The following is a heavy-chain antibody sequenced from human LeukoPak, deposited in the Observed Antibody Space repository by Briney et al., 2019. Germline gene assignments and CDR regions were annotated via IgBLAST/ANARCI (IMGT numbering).Heavy chain of an antibody. J-gene: IGHJ4*02. CDR2: ISSGGSNK. CDR1: GFTFSSYG. Sequence: GGSLRLSCAASGFTFSSYGMHWVRQAPGKGLEWVAVISSGGSNKYYADSVKGRFTISRDNSKNTLYLQMNSLRAEDTAVYYCAKAWGMIVEAFDYWGQGTLVTVSS. V-gene: IGHV3-30*18. D-gene: IGHD3-22*01. CDR3: AKAWGMIVEAFDY.